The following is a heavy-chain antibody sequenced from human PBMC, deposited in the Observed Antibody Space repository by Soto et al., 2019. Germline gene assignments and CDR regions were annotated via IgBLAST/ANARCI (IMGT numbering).Heavy chain of an antibody. D-gene: IGHD3-9*01. CDR3: TTLRLEP. Sequence: ASVKVSCKASGYTFTAFYMNWVRQAPGQGLEWMGWVNPNTGVTKYAQKFKGRVTMTKDTSINTAYMELSGLTSDNTAVYYCTTLRLEPWGQGTLVTVSS. CDR1: GYTFTAFY. V-gene: IGHV1-2*02. J-gene: IGHJ5*02. CDR2: VNPNTGVT.